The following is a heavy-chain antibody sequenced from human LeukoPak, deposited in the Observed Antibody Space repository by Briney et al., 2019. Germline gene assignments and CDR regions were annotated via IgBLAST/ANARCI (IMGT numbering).Heavy chain of an antibody. CDR1: GFTFSSYA. Sequence: PGGSLRLSCAASGFTFSSYAMTWARQAPGKGLEWVSAITGSGASTFYADSVKGRFTISRDNSKNTLYLQMNNLRAEDTAVYYCARDGIALTDTSHYGMDVWGQGTTVTVSS. CDR3: ARDGIALTDTSHYGMDV. D-gene: IGHD6-19*01. J-gene: IGHJ6*02. V-gene: IGHV3-23*01. CDR2: ITGSGAST.